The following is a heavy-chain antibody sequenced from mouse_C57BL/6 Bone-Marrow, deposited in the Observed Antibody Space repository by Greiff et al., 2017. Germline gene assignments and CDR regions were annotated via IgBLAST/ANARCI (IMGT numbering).Heavy chain of an antibody. CDR2: IHPNSGST. CDR3: ARARLCYYGSFFDY. CDR1: GYTFTSYW. Sequence: QVQLQQPGAELVKPGASVKLSCKASGYTFTSYWMHWVKQRPGQGLEWIGMIHPNSGSTNYNEKFKSKATLTVDKSSSTAYMQLSSLTSEDSAVYYCARARLCYYGSFFDYWGQGTTLTVSS. J-gene: IGHJ2*01. D-gene: IGHD1-1*01. V-gene: IGHV1-64*01.